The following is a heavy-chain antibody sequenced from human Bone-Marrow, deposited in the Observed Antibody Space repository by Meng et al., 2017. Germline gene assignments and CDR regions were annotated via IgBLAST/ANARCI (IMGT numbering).Heavy chain of an antibody. CDR3: ARDSRGIAAAGPFDH. CDR2: INPNSGGT. CDR1: GYTFTGYY. V-gene: IGHV1-2*06. D-gene: IGHD6-13*01. Sequence: ASVKVSCKASGYTFTGYYMHWVRQAPGQGLEWMGRINPNSGGTNYAQKFQGRVTMTRDTSISTAYMELSRLRSDDTAVYYCARDSRGIAAAGPFDHWGQGTLVTVSS. J-gene: IGHJ5*02.